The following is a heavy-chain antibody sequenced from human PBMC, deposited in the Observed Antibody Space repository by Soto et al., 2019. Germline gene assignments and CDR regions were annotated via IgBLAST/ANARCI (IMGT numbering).Heavy chain of an antibody. V-gene: IGHV1-2*02. J-gene: IGHJ4*02. CDR2: INPNSGGT. Sequence: ASVKVSCKASGYTFTGYYMHWVRQAPGQGLEWMGWINPNSGGTNYAQKFQGRVTMTRDTSISTAYMELSRLRSDDTAVYYCARDRNYYHSSGYYHAVDYWGQGTLVTVS. D-gene: IGHD3-22*01. CDR1: GYTFTGYY. CDR3: ARDRNYYHSSGYYHAVDY.